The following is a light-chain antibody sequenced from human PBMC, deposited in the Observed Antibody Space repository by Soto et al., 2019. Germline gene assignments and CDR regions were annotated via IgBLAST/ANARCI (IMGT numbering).Light chain of an antibody. CDR2: EVS. V-gene: IGLV2-14*01. J-gene: IGLJ2*01. Sequence: QSALTQPASVSGSPGQSITISCTGTSSDVGGYNYVSWYQQHPGNAPKLMIYEVSDRPSGVSNRFSGSKSGNTASLTISGLQAEDEADYYCSSYITSNTVLFGGGTQLTVL. CDR3: SSYITSNTVL. CDR1: SSDVGGYNY.